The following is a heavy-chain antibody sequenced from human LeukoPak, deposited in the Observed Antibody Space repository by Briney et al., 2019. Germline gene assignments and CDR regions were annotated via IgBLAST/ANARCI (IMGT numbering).Heavy chain of an antibody. CDR1: GFSLSIYS. CDR3: ARDPVEGGLDF. D-gene: IGHD3-3*01. CDR2: IGSGGTA. Sequence: GGSLRLSCSASGFSLSIYSMDWVRQAPGQGLEWISYIGSGGTAYYADSVLGRFTVSRDNAKNSVYLQMNSLTVDDTAVYHCARDPVEGGLDFWGQGVLVTVSS. J-gene: IGHJ4*02. V-gene: IGHV3-69-1*01.